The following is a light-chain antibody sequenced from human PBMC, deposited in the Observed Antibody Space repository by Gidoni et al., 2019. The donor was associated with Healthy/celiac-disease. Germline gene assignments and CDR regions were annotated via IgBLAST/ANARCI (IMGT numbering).Light chain of an antibody. Sequence: QSALTQPRSVSGSPGQSVPISCTGNSSDVGGYNYVSWYQQHPGKAPKLMIYDVSKRPSGVPDRFSGSKSGNTASLTISGLQAEDEADYYCCSYAGSYTFVVFGGGTKLTVL. J-gene: IGLJ2*01. CDR2: DVS. CDR3: CSYAGSYTFVV. V-gene: IGLV2-11*01. CDR1: SSDVGGYNY.